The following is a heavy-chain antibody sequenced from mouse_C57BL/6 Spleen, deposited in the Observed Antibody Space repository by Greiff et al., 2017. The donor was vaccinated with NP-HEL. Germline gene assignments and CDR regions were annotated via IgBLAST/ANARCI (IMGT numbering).Heavy chain of an antibody. V-gene: IGHV1-39*01. CDR2: INPNYGTT. CDR3: ASYGSSLLYAMDY. D-gene: IGHD1-1*01. CDR1: GYSFTDYN. J-gene: IGHJ4*01. Sequence: EVQLQQSGPELVKPGASVKISCKASGYSFTDYNMNWVKQSNGKSLEWIGVINPNYGTTSYNQKFKGKATLTVDQSSSTAYMQLNSLTSEVSAVYYCASYGSSLLYAMDYWGQGTSVTVSS.